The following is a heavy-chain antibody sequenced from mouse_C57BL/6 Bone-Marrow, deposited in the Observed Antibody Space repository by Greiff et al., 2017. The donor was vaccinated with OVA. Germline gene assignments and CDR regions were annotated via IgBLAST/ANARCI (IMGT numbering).Heavy chain of an antibody. CDR2: IHPNSGST. CDR3: AREYYYGSSYVF. J-gene: IGHJ3*01. V-gene: IGHV1-64*01. D-gene: IGHD1-1*01. CDR1: GYTFTSYW. Sequence: QVQLQQPGAELVKPGASVTLSCKASGYTFTSYWMHWVKQRPGQGLEWIGMIHPNSGSTNYNEKFKSKATLTVDKSSSTAYMQLSSLTSEDSAVYYCAREYYYGSSYVFWGQGTLVTVSA.